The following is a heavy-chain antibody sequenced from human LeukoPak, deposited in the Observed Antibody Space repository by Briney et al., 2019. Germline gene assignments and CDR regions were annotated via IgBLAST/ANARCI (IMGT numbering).Heavy chain of an antibody. CDR1: GGTFSSYA. Sequence: ASVKVSCKASGGTFSSYALSWVRQAPGQGLEWMGRIIPIFGTANYAQKFQGRVTITTDESTRTAYMELSSLRSEDTAVYYCANEPSIAAAGSDYWGQGTLVTVSS. CDR3: ANEPSIAAAGSDY. D-gene: IGHD6-13*01. V-gene: IGHV1-69*05. J-gene: IGHJ4*02. CDR2: IIPIFGTA.